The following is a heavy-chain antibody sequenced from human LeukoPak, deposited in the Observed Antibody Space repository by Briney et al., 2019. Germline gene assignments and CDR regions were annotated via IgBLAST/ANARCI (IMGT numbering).Heavy chain of an antibody. CDR3: AKPREGSSSWYAAG. CDR1: GLTFSNYA. J-gene: IGHJ4*02. Sequence: GGSLTLSCGASGLTFSNYAMSWVRQAPGKGLEWGSVISGSGGTTYYADSVKGQFTISRGNSKNTLYLQMNSLRAEDTAVYYCAKPREGSSSWYAAGGGEGTLVTVSS. V-gene: IGHV3-23*01. CDR2: ISGSGGTT. D-gene: IGHD6-13*01.